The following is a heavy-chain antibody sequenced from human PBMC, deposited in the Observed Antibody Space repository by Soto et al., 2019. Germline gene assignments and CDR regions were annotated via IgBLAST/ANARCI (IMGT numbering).Heavy chain of an antibody. Sequence: GASVKVSCTASGYTFTDYYMHWVRQAPGQGLEWMGWINPNSGGTNYAQKFQGRVTMTRVTSISTAYMELSSLRSDDTALYYCAKDPNIVVVSAVTGGMDVWGQGTTVTVSS. D-gene: IGHD2-2*01. CDR3: AKDPNIVVVSAVTGGMDV. J-gene: IGHJ6*02. CDR2: INPNSGGT. V-gene: IGHV1-2*02. CDR1: GYTFTDYY.